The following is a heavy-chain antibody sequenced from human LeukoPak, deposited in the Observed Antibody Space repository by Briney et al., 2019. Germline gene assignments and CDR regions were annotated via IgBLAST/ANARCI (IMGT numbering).Heavy chain of an antibody. CDR3: AREGSGSWYLDY. J-gene: IGHJ4*02. CDR2: ISSSSSYI. Sequence: GGSLRLSCAASGFTFSSYSMNWVRQAPGKGLEWVSSISSSSSYIYYADSVKGRFTISRDNAKNSLYLQMNSLRAEDTAVYYSAREGSGSWYLDYWGQGTLVTVSS. V-gene: IGHV3-21*01. CDR1: GFTFSSYS. D-gene: IGHD6-13*01.